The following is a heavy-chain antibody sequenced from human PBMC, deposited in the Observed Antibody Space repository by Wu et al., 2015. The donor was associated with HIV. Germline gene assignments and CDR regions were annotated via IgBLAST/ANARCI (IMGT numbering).Heavy chain of an antibody. J-gene: IGHJ4*02. V-gene: IGHV1-18*01. CDR3: ARGGPNGGYYDSGIYYFDT. D-gene: IGHD3-22*01. CDR2: ISAQNGNT. CDR1: GYIFSDYG. Sequence: VQLMQSGGEVKKPGASVKVACKSSGYIFSDYGINWVRQAPGEGLEWMGWISAQNGNTKYAQKFQGRVTMTTDTSSSTAYMELSSLRSDDTAVYFCARGGPNGGYYDSGIYYFDTWGQGTLVTVSS.